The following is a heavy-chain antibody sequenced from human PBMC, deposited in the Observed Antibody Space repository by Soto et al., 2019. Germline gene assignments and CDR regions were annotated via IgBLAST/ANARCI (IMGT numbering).Heavy chain of an antibody. CDR1: GFSLSTSGVG. CDR3: ARNDVWLLS. D-gene: IGHD2-8*01. V-gene: IGHV2-5*02. Sequence: QITLKESGPTLVKPTQTLTLTCTFSGFSLSTSGVGVGWIRQPPGKALEWLALIYWDDDKRHSPSLKSRLTITKDTPKNQVVHTMTNMDPVDTATYYCARNDVWLLSWGQGTLVTVSS. J-gene: IGHJ4*02. CDR2: IYWDDDK.